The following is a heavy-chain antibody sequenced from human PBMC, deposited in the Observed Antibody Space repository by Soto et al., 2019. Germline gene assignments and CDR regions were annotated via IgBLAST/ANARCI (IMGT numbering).Heavy chain of an antibody. CDR1: GFTFSNAW. V-gene: IGHV3-15*01. Sequence: PGGSLRLSCAASGFTFSNAWMSWVRQAPGKGLEWVGRIKSKTDGGTTDYAAPVKGRFTISRDDSKNTLYLQMNSLKTEDTAVYYCTTDDKAYYDFWSGYPPYGYYYYYGMDVWGQGTTVTVSS. CDR3: TTDDKAYYDFWSGYPPYGYYYYYGMDV. J-gene: IGHJ6*02. D-gene: IGHD3-3*01. CDR2: IKSKTDGGTT.